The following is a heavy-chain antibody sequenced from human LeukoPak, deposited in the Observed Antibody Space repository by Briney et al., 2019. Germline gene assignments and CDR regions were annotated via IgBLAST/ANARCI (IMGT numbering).Heavy chain of an antibody. Sequence: GGSLRLSCAASGFTFSTYAMSWVRQAPGKGLEWVSAINSGGSTYYADSLKGRFTISRDNSKNTLYLQMNSLRADDTAVYYCAKDWPSEWQQLPDYDAFDIWGQGTMITVSS. CDR2: INSGGST. V-gene: IGHV3-23*01. J-gene: IGHJ3*02. D-gene: IGHD6-13*01. CDR3: AKDWPSEWQQLPDYDAFDI. CDR1: GFTFSTYA.